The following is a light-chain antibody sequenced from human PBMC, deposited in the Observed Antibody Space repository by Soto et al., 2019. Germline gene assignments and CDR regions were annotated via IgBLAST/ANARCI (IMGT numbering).Light chain of an antibody. J-gene: IGKJ1*01. CDR3: QQYDSYSRT. V-gene: IGKV1-5*03. Sequence: DIQMTHSPSTLSASVGDRVTITCRASQGISIWLAWYQQKPGKAPKLLIYKASSLESGVPSRFSGSGSGTEFTLTISSLQPDDFATYYCQQYDSYSRTFGQGTNVEIK. CDR2: KAS. CDR1: QGISIW.